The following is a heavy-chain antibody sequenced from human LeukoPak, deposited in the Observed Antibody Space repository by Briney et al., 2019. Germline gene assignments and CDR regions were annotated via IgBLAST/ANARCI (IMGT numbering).Heavy chain of an antibody. CDR1: GYTFTSYD. CDR3: ARGPPRIAARGYYYYYMDV. J-gene: IGHJ6*03. D-gene: IGHD6-6*01. Sequence: ASVKVSCKASGYTFTSYDINWVRQATGQGLEWMGWMNPNSGNTGYAQKFQGRVTMTRNTSISTAYMKLSSLRSEDTAVYYCARGPPRIAARGYYYYYMDVWGKGTTVTVSS. CDR2: MNPNSGNT. V-gene: IGHV1-8*01.